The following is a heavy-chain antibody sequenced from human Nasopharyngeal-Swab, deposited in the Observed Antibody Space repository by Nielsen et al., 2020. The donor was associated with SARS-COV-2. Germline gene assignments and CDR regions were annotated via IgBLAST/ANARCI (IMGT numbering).Heavy chain of an antibody. CDR3: AGHPADFDY. CDR2: MKPSGRT. J-gene: IGHJ4*02. Sequence: SETLSLTCAVYGGSLSDYHWSWIRQPPGKGLEWIGEMKPSGRTNYNPSLKSRVAISIDTSKNQFFWNLRSVTAADTAAFYCAGHPADFDYWGQGTLVTVSS. CDR1: GGSLSDYH. V-gene: IGHV4-34*01.